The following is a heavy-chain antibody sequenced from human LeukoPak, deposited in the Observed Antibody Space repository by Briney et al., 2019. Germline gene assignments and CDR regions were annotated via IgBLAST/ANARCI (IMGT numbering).Heavy chain of an antibody. V-gene: IGHV3-30*04. CDR1: GFTFSSYA. CDR2: ISYDGSNK. J-gene: IGHJ4*02. D-gene: IGHD1-1*01. CDR3: ARDPLGTRPGFDY. Sequence: GGSLRLSCAASGFTFSSYAMHWVRQAPGKGLEWVAVISYDGSNKYYADSVKGRFTISRDNSKDTLYLQMNSLRAEDTAVYYCARDPLGTRPGFDYWGQGTLVTVSS.